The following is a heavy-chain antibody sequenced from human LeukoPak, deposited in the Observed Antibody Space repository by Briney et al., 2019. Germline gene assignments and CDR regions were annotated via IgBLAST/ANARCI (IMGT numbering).Heavy chain of an antibody. V-gene: IGHV4-34*01. Sequence: SETLSLTCAVYGGSFSGYYWSWIRQPPGKGLEWIGEINHSGNTNDNPSLDSRVTISVDMSKNQFSLRLSSVIAADTAVYYCARRSVIFGSAARRAWFDPWGQGILVTVSS. D-gene: IGHD2-21*01. CDR3: ARRSVIFGSAARRAWFDP. CDR1: GGSFSGYY. CDR2: INHSGNT. J-gene: IGHJ5*02.